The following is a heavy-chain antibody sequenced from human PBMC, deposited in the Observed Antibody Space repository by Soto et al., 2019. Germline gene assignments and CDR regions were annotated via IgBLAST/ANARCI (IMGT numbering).Heavy chain of an antibody. CDR2: ISYDGSNK. CDR3: VGGQYYFDY. CDR1: GFPFSTYG. J-gene: IGHJ4*02. Sequence: QVQLVESGGGVVQPGRSLRLSCAASGFPFSTYGMHWVREGPGKGLEWVAVISYDGSNKYYAESVKGRFTISRDNSKKTLYLQMNSLRPEDTALYYCVGGQYYFDYRGQGTLVTVSS. D-gene: IGHD3-10*01. V-gene: IGHV3-30*03.